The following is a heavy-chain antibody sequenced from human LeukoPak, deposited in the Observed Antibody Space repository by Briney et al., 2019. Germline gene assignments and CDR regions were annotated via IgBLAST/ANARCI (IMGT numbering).Heavy chain of an antibody. CDR3: ARSGPAVAYDSSGYPLRSNYMDV. J-gene: IGHJ6*03. V-gene: IGHV4-34*01. Sequence: SETLSLTCAVYGGSFSGYYWSWIRQPPGKGLEWIGEINHSGSTNYNPSLKSRVTMSVDTSKNQFSLKLSSVTAADTAVYYCARSGPAVAYDSSGYPLRSNYMDVWGKGTTVTISS. CDR2: INHSGST. D-gene: IGHD3-22*01. CDR1: GGSFSGYY.